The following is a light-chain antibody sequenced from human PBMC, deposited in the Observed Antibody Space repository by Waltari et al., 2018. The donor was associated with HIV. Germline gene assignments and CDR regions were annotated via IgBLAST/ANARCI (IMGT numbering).Light chain of an antibody. Sequence: SAVTQPASVSGLPGQSITISCTGGDSDFGLYNFVSCYQQHPGRVPRLILYDVDRRAPGISDRFSGSRSGPTASLNISRLRAEDEADYYCASFTGDDTLLFGGGTKVTVL. CDR2: DVD. J-gene: IGLJ3*02. CDR3: ASFTGDDTLL. CDR1: DSDFGLYNF. V-gene: IGLV2-14*03.